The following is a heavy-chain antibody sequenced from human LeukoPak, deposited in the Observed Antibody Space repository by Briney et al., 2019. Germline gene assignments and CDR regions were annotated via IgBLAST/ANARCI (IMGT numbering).Heavy chain of an antibody. J-gene: IGHJ5*02. CDR1: GYTFTSYG. D-gene: IGHD3-10*01. V-gene: IGHV1-18*01. Sequence: ASVKVSCKASGYTFTSYGISWVRQAPGQGLEWMGWISAYNGNTNYAQKLQGRVTMTTDTSTSTAYMELRSLRPDDTAVYYCARETNYYGSGSPGWFDPWGQGTLVTGSS. CDR2: ISAYNGNT. CDR3: ARETNYYGSGSPGWFDP.